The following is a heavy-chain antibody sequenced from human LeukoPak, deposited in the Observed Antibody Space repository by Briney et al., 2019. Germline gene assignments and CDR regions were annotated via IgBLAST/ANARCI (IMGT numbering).Heavy chain of an antibody. Sequence: SETLSLTCTVSGGSISSSSYYWGWIRQPPGKGLEWIGSIYHSGSTYYNPSLKSRVTISVDTSKNQFSLKLSSVTAADTAVYYCARYIVVVPAAIPYYFDYWGQGTLVTVSS. V-gene: IGHV4-39*07. D-gene: IGHD2-2*02. CDR3: ARYIVVVPAAIPYYFDY. CDR2: IYHSGST. CDR1: GGSISSSSYY. J-gene: IGHJ4*02.